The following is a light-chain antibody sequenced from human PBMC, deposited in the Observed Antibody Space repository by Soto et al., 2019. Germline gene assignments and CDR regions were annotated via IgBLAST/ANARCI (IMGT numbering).Light chain of an antibody. CDR1: RSLRNNY. Sequence: EIVLTQSPGTLSLSPGERATLSCRASRSLRNNYIAWYQQKLGQAPRLLIYDASIRATGVPDRFSGSGSGADFTLTIXXXXXXXXALYHCQQYDDSPRTFGQGTRLAIX. V-gene: IGKV3-20*01. CDR3: QQYDDSPRT. CDR2: DAS. J-gene: IGKJ2*01.